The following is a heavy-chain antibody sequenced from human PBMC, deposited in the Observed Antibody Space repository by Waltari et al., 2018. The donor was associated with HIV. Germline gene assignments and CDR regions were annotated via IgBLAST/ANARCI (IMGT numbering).Heavy chain of an antibody. J-gene: IGHJ4*02. CDR1: GFTFTFYW. D-gene: IGHD3-10*01. CDR3: ATTHGSGDYDNDFDY. V-gene: IGHV3-7*01. Sequence: EVQLVESGGGWVQPGGSLTLTCEASGFTFTFYWLSWVRQAPGKGLGWVANINQAGTERHYVDSVSGRFTISRDNDKTSVFLQMNSLTVEDTAVYYCATTHGSGDYDNDFDYWGQGTLV. CDR2: INQAGTER.